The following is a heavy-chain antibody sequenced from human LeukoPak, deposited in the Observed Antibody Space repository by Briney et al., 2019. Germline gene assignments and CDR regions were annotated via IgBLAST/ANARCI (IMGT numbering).Heavy chain of an antibody. D-gene: IGHD6-19*01. J-gene: IGHJ1*01. Sequence: PSVKVSCKASGHTFINSGISWVRQAPGHGLEWMGWISGHNGNTNYAQKVQGRVTMTTDTPSSTAYMELRSLRLVYAAVYFCARDPQQWLVGEYFQHWGQGTLVTVSS. CDR1: GHTFINSG. V-gene: IGHV1-18*01. CDR2: ISGHNGNT. CDR3: ARDPQQWLVGEYFQH.